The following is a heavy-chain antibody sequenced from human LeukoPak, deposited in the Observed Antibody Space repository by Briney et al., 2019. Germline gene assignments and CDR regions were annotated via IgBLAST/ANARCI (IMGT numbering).Heavy chain of an antibody. CDR3: ARQSEAIAARSIVYYFDY. CDR1: GGSISSSSYY. V-gene: IGHV4-39*01. Sequence: KPSETLSLTCTVSGGSISSSSYYWGWIRQPPGKGLEWIGSIYYSGSTCYNPSLKSRVTISVDTSKNQFSLKLSSVTAADTAVYYCARQSEAIAARSIVYYFDYWGQGTLVTVSS. J-gene: IGHJ4*02. CDR2: IYYSGST. D-gene: IGHD6-6*01.